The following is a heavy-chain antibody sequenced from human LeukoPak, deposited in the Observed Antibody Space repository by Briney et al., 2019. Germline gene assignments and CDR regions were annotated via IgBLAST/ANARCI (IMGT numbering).Heavy chain of an antibody. CDR3: ARVRSYYYDSSGYPRQYFDY. CDR2: INPNSGGT. D-gene: IGHD3-22*01. J-gene: IGHJ4*02. V-gene: IGHV1-2*06. Sequence: ASVKVSCKASGYTFTGYYMHWVRQAPGQGLEWMGRINPNSGGTNYAQKFQGRVTMTRGTSISTAYMELSRLRSDDTAVYYCARVRSYYYDSSGYPRQYFDYWGQGTLVTVSS. CDR1: GYTFTGYY.